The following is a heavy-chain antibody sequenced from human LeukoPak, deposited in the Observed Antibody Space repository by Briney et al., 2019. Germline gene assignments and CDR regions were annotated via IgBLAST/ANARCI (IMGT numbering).Heavy chain of an antibody. Sequence: QPGGSLRLSCAASGFTFSSYGMGWVRQAPGKGLEWVSGVSNRDGRAYCADSVKGRFTVSRDNSKNTLHLQMNSLRAEDTALYYCASGMSLAGDGPFDYWGQGTLVTVSS. CDR3: ASGMSLAGDGPFDY. J-gene: IGHJ4*02. CDR2: VSNRDGRA. CDR1: GFTFSSYG. D-gene: IGHD6-19*01. V-gene: IGHV3-23*01.